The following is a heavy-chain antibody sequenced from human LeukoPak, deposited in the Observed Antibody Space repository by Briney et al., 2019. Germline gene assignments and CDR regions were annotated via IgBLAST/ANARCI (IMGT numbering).Heavy chain of an antibody. CDR1: GGSISSYY. Sequence: SETLSLTCTVSGGSISSYYWSWIRQPPGKGLEWIGYIYYSGSTNYNPSLKSRVTISVDTSKNQFSLKLSSVTAADTAIYYCARARSDLFDYWGQGTLVTVSS. CDR3: ARARSDLFDY. CDR2: IYYSGST. D-gene: IGHD3/OR15-3a*01. V-gene: IGHV4-59*01. J-gene: IGHJ4*02.